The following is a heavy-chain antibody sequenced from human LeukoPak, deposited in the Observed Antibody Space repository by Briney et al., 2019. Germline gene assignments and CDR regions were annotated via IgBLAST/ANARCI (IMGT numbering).Heavy chain of an antibody. Sequence: GGSLRPSCAASGFTFDDYAMHWVRQAPGKGLEWVSGISWNSGSIGYADSVKGRFTISRDSAKNSLYLQMNSLRAEDTAVYYCASGRPPHCSGGSCYSVEDYWGQGTLVTVSS. CDR3: ASGRPPHCSGGSCYSVEDY. V-gene: IGHV3-9*01. CDR2: ISWNSGSI. CDR1: GFTFDDYA. J-gene: IGHJ4*02. D-gene: IGHD2-15*01.